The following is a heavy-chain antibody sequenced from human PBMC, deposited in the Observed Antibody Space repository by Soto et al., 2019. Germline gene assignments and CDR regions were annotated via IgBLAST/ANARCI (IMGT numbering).Heavy chain of an antibody. Sequence: SETLSLTCSVSGGSISSADYYWSWIRQPPGKGLEWIGYIYYSGSTYYNPSLKSRITMSIDTSKNQFSLELSSVTAADTAVYYCVRGHGNFDYWGQGTLVTVSS. CDR3: VRGHGNFDY. CDR2: IYYSGST. D-gene: IGHD4-17*01. V-gene: IGHV4-30-4*01. CDR1: GGSISSADYY. J-gene: IGHJ4*02.